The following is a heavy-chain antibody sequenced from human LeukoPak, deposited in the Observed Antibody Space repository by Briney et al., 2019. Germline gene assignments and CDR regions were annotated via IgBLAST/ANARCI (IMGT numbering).Heavy chain of an antibody. Sequence: SETLSLTCAVYGGSFSGYYWSWIRQPPGKGLEWIGEINHSGSTNYNPSLKSRVTISVDTSKNQFSLKLSSVTAADTAVYYCATRAVADFDYWGQGTLVTVSS. CDR2: INHSGST. CDR3: ATRAVADFDY. J-gene: IGHJ4*02. CDR1: GGSFSGYY. D-gene: IGHD6-19*01. V-gene: IGHV4-34*01.